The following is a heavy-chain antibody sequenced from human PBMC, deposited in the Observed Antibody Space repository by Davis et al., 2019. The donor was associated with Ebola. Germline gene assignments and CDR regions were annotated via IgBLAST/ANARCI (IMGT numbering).Heavy chain of an antibody. Sequence: SLKISCAASGFTFDDYAMHWVRQAPGKGLEWVSGISWNSGSIGYADSVKGRLTISRDNAKNTLYLQMNSLRAEDTAVYYCARVGGLLYWYFDLWGRGTLVTVSS. D-gene: IGHD3-16*01. V-gene: IGHV3-9*01. CDR2: ISWNSGSI. CDR1: GFTFDDYA. J-gene: IGHJ2*01. CDR3: ARVGGLLYWYFDL.